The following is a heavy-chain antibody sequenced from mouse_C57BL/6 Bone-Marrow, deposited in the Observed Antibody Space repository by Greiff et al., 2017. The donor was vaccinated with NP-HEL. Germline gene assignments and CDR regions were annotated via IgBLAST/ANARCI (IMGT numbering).Heavy chain of an antibody. J-gene: IGHJ1*03. Sequence: EVQLQQSGAELVSPGASVKLSCTASGFNIKDDYMHWVKQRPEQGLEWIGWIDPENGDTEYASKFQGKATITADTSSNTAYLQLSSLTSEDTAVYYCTTLWGEWYFDVWGTGTTVTVSS. V-gene: IGHV14-4*01. D-gene: IGHD1-1*02. CDR3: TTLWGEWYFDV. CDR2: IDPENGDT. CDR1: GFNIKDDY.